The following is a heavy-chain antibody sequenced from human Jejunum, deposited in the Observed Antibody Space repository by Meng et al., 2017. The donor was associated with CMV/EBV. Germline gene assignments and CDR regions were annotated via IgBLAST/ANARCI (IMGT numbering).Heavy chain of an antibody. J-gene: IGHJ5*02. CDR2: LNNDRSGR. CDR3: ARGDTYAYLS. Sequence: PCEASGFTVSTYGMHWVRQAAGKGLEWVSRLNNDRSGRNYADSVKGRFTISRDNAKSTLYLQMNSLRAEDTAVYYCARGDTYAYLSWGQGTLVTSPQ. CDR1: GFTVSTYG. V-gene: IGHV3-74*01. D-gene: IGHD3-16*01.